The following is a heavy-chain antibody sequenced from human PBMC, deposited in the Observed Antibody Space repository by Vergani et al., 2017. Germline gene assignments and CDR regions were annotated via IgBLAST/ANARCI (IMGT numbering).Heavy chain of an antibody. V-gene: IGHV1-46*03. D-gene: IGHD3-9*01. J-gene: IGHJ6*02. CDR3: SRAHFDGLSFYYCSMDV. Sequence: QVPLVQSGAEVKKPGASVNVSCMASGYTFTSDYIHWVRQAPGQGLEGMGMINPSGGSTSYAQNFQGRIIMTRDTSTSTVYMSLSSLRSEDTAVYYCSRAHFDGLSFYYCSMDVWGQGTTVTVSS. CDR1: GYTFTSDY. CDR2: INPSGGST.